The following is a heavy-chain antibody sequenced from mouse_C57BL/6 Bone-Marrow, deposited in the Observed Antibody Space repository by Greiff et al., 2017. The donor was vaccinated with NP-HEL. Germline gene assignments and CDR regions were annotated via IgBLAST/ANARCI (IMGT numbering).Heavy chain of an antibody. V-gene: IGHV5-16*01. CDR1: GFTFSDYY. CDR2: INYDGSST. J-gene: IGHJ1*03. Sequence: DVKLVESEGGLVQPGSSMKLSCTASGFTFSDYYMAWVRQVPEKGLEWVANINYDGSSTYYLDSLKSRFIISRDNAKNILYLQMSSLKSEDTATYYCARDGVYYYGSRYFDVWGTGTTVTVS. D-gene: IGHD1-1*01. CDR3: ARDGVYYYGSRYFDV.